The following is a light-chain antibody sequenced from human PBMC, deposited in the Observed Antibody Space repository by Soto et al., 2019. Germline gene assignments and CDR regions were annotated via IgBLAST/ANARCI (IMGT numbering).Light chain of an antibody. Sequence: QAVVTQSPSASGTPGQRVTISCSGSSSNIGSRSLHWYQQLPGTAPKILIYRNDQRPSGVPDRFSGSKSGTSASLAISGLRSEDEATYYCAVWDDGLRGRVFGGGTKLTVL. J-gene: IGLJ3*02. CDR1: SSNIGSRS. CDR3: AVWDDGLRGRV. V-gene: IGLV1-47*01. CDR2: RND.